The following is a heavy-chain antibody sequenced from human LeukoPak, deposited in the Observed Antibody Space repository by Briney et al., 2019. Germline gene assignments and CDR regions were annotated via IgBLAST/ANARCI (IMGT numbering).Heavy chain of an antibody. J-gene: IGHJ4*02. CDR2: IWPDGSNR. CDR1: GFTFNSYG. CDR3: ARDRVNWNDVGGLFDY. V-gene: IGHV3-33*01. Sequence: GGSLRLSCAASGFTFNSYGMFWVRQAPGKGLEWVAFIWPDGSNRLYGDSVKGRFTISRDNSKNTLYLQMNSLRAEDTAVYYCARDRVNWNDVGGLFDYWGQGALVTVSS. D-gene: IGHD1-1*01.